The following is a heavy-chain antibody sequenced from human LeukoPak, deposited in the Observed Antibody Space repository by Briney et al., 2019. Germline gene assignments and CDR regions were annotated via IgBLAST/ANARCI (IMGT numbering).Heavy chain of an antibody. CDR3: ASDSSGYYYFDY. Sequence: SETLSLTCSVSGGSLSISSYYWGWIRQPPGKVLEWIGSIYYSGSTYYNPALKSRVIISVDTSKNQCSLKLSSVTAADTAVYYCASDSSGYYYFDYWGEGTLVTVSS. CDR2: IYYSGST. CDR1: GGSLSISSYY. V-gene: IGHV4-39*01. D-gene: IGHD3-22*01. J-gene: IGHJ4*02.